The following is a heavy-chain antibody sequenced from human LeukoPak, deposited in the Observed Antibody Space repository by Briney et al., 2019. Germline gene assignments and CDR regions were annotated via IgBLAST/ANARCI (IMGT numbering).Heavy chain of an antibody. D-gene: IGHD4/OR15-4a*01. CDR1: GDSIRSSGYY. V-gene: IGHV4-39*01. Sequence: PSETLSLTCIVSGDSIRSSGYYRGWIRQPPGKGLEWIGSMFYGETTSYSPSLQGRVTISLDTSKNQFSLRLNSVTAADTAVYYCARLERSRMDGAQYWGQGTLVTVSS. CDR3: ARLERSRMDGAQY. J-gene: IGHJ4*02. CDR2: MFYGETT.